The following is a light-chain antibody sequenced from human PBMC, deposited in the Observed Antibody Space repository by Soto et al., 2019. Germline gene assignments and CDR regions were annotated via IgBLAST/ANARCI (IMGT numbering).Light chain of an antibody. J-gene: IGKJ5*01. V-gene: IGKV3-15*01. CDR1: QSVAND. CDR2: GAS. Sequence: EIVMTQSPSTLSVSPGERATLSCRASQSVANDLAWYQHKPGQAPRLLTHGASSRATGIPARFSGSGSGTDFTLTISRLETEDFAVFYCQQYGTSEIIFGQGTRLEI. CDR3: QQYGTSEII.